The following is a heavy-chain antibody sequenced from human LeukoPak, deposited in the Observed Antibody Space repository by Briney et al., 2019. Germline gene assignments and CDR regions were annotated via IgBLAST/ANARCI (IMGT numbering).Heavy chain of an antibody. Sequence: LGASVKVSCKASGYTFTSYYMHWVRQAPGQGLEWMGWISAYNGNTNYAQKLQGRVTMTTDTSTSTAYMELRSLRSDDTAVYYCARESGSYMSDYWGQGTLVTVSS. CDR3: ARESGSYMSDY. CDR1: GYTFTSYY. D-gene: IGHD1-26*01. CDR2: ISAYNGNT. J-gene: IGHJ4*02. V-gene: IGHV1-18*04.